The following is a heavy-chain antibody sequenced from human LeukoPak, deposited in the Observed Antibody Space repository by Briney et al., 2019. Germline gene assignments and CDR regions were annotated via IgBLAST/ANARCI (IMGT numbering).Heavy chain of an antibody. CDR2: ISSSGSGRTT. Sequence: PGGSLRLSCAASGFTFSSYEMNWVRQAPGKGLEWVSYISSSGSGRTTYYADSVKGRFTVSRDNAKNSLYLQMNSLRAEDTAVYYCARSLFYSTSSGWGLGTLVTVSS. D-gene: IGHD6-6*01. CDR3: ARSLFYSTSSG. CDR1: GFTFSSYE. J-gene: IGHJ4*02. V-gene: IGHV3-48*03.